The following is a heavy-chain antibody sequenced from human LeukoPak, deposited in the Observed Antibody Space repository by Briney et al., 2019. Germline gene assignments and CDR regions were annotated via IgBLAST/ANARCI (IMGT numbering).Heavy chain of an antibody. CDR1: GYSFSSYW. V-gene: IGHV5-10-1*01. CDR2: IDPSDSNT. Sequence: GESLKISCKSFGYSFSSYWISWVRQMPGKGLEWMGRIDPSDSNTKYSPSFQGHVTISADKSISTVYLQWSSLKASDTAMYYCARLTYCGGDCPVYWGQGTLVTVSS. CDR3: ARLTYCGGDCPVY. J-gene: IGHJ4*02. D-gene: IGHD2-21*02.